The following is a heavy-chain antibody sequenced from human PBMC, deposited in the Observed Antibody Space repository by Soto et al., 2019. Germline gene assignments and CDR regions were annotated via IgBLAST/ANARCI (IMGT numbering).Heavy chain of an antibody. J-gene: IGHJ6*02. D-gene: IGHD6-6*01. CDR2: ISYHESNK. V-gene: IGHV3-30*18. CDR3: AKDLGAARPYYGLDV. Sequence: QAQLVESGGGVVQPGTSLRLSCVASKFTFSTYGMHWVRQAPGKGLEWVAVISYHESNKYYGASVRGRFTISRDNSKNTLYLQMNSLRAEDTAVYYCAKDLGAARPYYGLDVWGQGTTVTASS. CDR1: KFTFSTYG.